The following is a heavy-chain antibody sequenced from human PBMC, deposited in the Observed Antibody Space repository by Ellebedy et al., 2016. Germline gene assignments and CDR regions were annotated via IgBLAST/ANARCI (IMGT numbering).Heavy chain of an antibody. D-gene: IGHD6-13*01. CDR2: INPTGGYT. Sequence: ASVKVSCXASGYTFTNNYIHWVRQAPGQGPEWMGTINPTGGYTDYAQKFQGRVTMTRDTSTSTVYMELSGLRSEDTAIYYCARDTITAAAFDYWGQGTLVTVS. CDR3: ARDTITAAAFDY. CDR1: GYTFTNNY. J-gene: IGHJ4*02. V-gene: IGHV1-46*01.